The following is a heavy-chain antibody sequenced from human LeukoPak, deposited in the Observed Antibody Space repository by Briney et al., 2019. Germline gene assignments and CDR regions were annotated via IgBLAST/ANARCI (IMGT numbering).Heavy chain of an antibody. CDR1: GVTFPSYW. D-gene: IGHD4-23*01. Sequence: GGSLRLSCTASGVTFPSYWMSWVRQAPGKGLEWVADIKQDGNEKYYVDSVKGRFTISRDNAKNSLYLKMNSLRAEDTALYSGARARNYYGGNGFSFLDYWGQGTLVTVSS. J-gene: IGHJ4*02. CDR2: IKQDGNEK. CDR3: ARARNYYGGNGFSFLDY. V-gene: IGHV3-7*02.